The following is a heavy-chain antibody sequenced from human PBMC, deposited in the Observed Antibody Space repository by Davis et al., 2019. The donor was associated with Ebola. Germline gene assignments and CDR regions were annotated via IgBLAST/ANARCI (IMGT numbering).Heavy chain of an antibody. Sequence: GGSLRLSCAASGFTFSDYAMHWVRQAPGKGLEWVSVIYSGGSTYYADSVKGRFTISRDNSKNTLYLQMNSLRAEDTAVYYCARGEYYYDSSGYYDTEYFQHWGQGTLVTVSS. CDR3: ARGEYYYDSSGYYDTEYFQH. CDR1: GFTFSDYA. CDR2: IYSGGST. D-gene: IGHD3-22*01. V-gene: IGHV3-53*01. J-gene: IGHJ1*01.